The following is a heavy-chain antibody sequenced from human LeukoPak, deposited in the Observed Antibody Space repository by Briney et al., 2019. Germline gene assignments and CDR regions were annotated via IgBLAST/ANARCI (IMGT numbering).Heavy chain of an antibody. CDR3: ARERIIQWLAKTGTLAY. CDR1: GYTFTSYY. D-gene: IGHD6-19*01. CDR2: INPSGGST. J-gene: IGHJ4*02. Sequence: ASVKASCKASGYTFTSYYMHWVRQAPGQGLEWMGIINPSGGSTSYAQKFQGRVTMTRDTSTSTVYMELSSLRSEDTAVYYCARERIIQWLAKTGTLAYWGQGTLVTVSS. V-gene: IGHV1-46*01.